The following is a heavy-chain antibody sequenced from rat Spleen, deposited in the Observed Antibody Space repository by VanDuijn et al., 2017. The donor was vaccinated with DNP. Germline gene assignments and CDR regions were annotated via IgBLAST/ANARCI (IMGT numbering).Heavy chain of an antibody. CDR3: ARGGRGGSMNV. D-gene: IGHD1-11*01. CDR1: GFLLINYG. J-gene: IGHJ4*01. V-gene: IGHV2S12*01. Sequence: QVQLKESGPGLVQPSQTLSLTCTVSGFLLINYGVSLVRQPPGKGLEWIAAISSGGSTYYNSALKSRLSISRDTSKSQVFLELNSLQTEDTATYYCARGGRGGSMNVWGQGTSVTVSS. CDR2: ISSGGST.